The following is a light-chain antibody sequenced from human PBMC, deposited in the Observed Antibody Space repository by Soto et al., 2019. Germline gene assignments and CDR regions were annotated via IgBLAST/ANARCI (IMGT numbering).Light chain of an antibody. V-gene: IGKV3-15*01. Sequence: ETVMTQSPATLSVSPGERATLSCRASESVSSQLAWYQQKPGQVPRLLLYGASTRATGIPARFSGSGSGTEFTLTISSLQYEAFEVYYCQQYNTWPHQFGQGTNLEIK. CDR2: GAS. J-gene: IGKJ2*01. CDR1: ESVSSQ. CDR3: QQYNTWPHQ.